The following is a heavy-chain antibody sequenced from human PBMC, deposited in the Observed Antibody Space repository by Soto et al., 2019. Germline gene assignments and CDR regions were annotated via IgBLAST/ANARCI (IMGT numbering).Heavy chain of an antibody. CDR3: ARGWGRIFDY. D-gene: IGHD7-27*01. CDR2: INHSGST. Sequence: QVQLQQWGAGLLKPSETLSLTCAVYGGSFSGYYWSWIRQPPGKGLEWIGEINHSGSTNYNPSLKSRVTLSVDTSKNQCSPKLCSVTDADTAVYYCARGWGRIFDYWGQGTLVTVSS. V-gene: IGHV4-34*01. J-gene: IGHJ4*02. CDR1: GGSFSGYY.